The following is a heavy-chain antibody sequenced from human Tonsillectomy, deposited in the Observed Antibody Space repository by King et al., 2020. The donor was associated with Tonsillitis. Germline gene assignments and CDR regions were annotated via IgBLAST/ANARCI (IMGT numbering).Heavy chain of an antibody. CDR2: ISYDGSNK. J-gene: IGHJ6*02. D-gene: IGHD3-10*01. CDR1: GFTFSSYG. V-gene: IGHV3-30*18. Sequence: VQLVESGGGVVQPGRSLRLSCAASGFTFSSYGMHWVRQAPGKGLEWVAVISYDGSNKYYADSVKGRVTISRDNSKNTLDLQMNSLRAEDTAVYYCAKDLGRGYYYYGMDVWGQGTTVTVSS. CDR3: AKDLGRGYYYYGMDV.